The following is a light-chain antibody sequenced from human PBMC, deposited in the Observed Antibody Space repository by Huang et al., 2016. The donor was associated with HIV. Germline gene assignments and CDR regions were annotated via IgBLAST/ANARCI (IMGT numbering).Light chain of an antibody. Sequence: DILMTQSPVTLSVPPGERAPLSCRASQHLGSNLDWYQQQPGHPPRRLIYDASTRATGAPARFSGSGSKTDFNLTIDSLQSEESALYFCQQYNKWPRTFGQGTKLEIK. CDR2: DAS. J-gene: IGKJ1*01. CDR3: QQYNKWPRT. V-gene: IGKV3D-15*01. CDR1: QHLGSN.